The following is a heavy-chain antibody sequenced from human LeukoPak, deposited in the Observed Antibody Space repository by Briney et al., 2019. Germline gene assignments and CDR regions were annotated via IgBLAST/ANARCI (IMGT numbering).Heavy chain of an antibody. CDR1: GGSISSGDYY. Sequence: PSQTLSLTCTVSGGSISSGDYYWSWFRQPPGKGLEWIAYMYYSGSTYYNPSLKSRVTMSADTSKNQLSLKLSSVTAADTAVYYCARPYYYDSRIDPWGQGILVTVSS. CDR3: ARPYYYDSRIDP. D-gene: IGHD3-22*01. J-gene: IGHJ5*02. V-gene: IGHV4-30-4*01. CDR2: MYYSGST.